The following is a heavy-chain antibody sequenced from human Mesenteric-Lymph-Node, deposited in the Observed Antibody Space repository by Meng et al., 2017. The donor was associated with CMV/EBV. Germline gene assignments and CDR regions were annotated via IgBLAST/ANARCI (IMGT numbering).Heavy chain of an antibody. J-gene: IGHJ6*02. Sequence: GESLKISCAASGFTFSDYYMSWVRQAPGKGLEWVSYISGSGGTIFYADSVKGRFTISRDNSKNTLYLQMNSLRAEDTAVYYCAKDHSSSQYYYYYGMDVWGQGTTVTVSS. CDR3: AKDHSSSQYYYYYGMDV. CDR2: ISGSGGTI. CDR1: GFTFSDYY. D-gene: IGHD6-13*01. V-gene: IGHV3-11*04.